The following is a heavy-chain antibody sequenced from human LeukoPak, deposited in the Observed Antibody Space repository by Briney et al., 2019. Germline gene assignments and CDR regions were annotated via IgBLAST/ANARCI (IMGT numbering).Heavy chain of an antibody. CDR3: ARARSDSGRFDS. CDR1: GSSISTSY. V-gene: IGHV4-59*01. J-gene: IGHJ4*02. Sequence: SETLSLTCTFPGSSISTSYWSWIRQPPGKGLEWIAYIYYSGYTNYNPSLKSRVTISIDTSKNQFSLKLSSVTAADTAVYYCARARSDSGRFDSWGQGTLVTVSS. D-gene: IGHD1-26*01. CDR2: IYYSGYT.